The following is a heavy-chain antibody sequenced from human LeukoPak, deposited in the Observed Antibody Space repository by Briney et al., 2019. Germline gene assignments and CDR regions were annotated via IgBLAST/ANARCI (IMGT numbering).Heavy chain of an antibody. CDR1: GFTFSSYW. CDR3: AKGLYYYDSSGYLYYFDY. V-gene: IGHV3-7*01. J-gene: IGHJ4*02. CDR2: IKQDGSEK. D-gene: IGHD3-22*01. Sequence: GGSLRLSCAASGFTFSSYWMSWVRQAPGKGLEWVANIKQDGSEKYYVDSVKGRFTISRDNAKNTLYLQMNSLRAEDTAVYYCAKGLYYYDSSGYLYYFDYWGQGTLDTVSS.